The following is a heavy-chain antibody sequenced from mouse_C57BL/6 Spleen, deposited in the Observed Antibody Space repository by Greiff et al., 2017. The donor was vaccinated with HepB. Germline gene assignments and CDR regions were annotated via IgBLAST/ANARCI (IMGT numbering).Heavy chain of an antibody. J-gene: IGHJ3*01. CDR1: GFTFSDYY. D-gene: IGHD2-4*01. CDR2: INYDGSST. V-gene: IGHV5-16*01. Sequence: EVHLVESEGGLVQPGSSMKLSCTASGFTFSDYYMAWVRQVPEKCLEWVANINYDGSSTYYLDSLKSRFIISRDHAKNILHLQMSSLKSEDTATYYCARGGCYDYDWFAHWGQGTLVTVSA. CDR3: ARGGCYDYDWFAH.